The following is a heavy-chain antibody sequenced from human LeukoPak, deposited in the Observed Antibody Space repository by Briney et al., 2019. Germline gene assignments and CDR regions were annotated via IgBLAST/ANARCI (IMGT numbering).Heavy chain of an antibody. Sequence: SETLSLTCAVYGGSFSGYYWSWIRQPPGKGLEWIGYIYYSGSTYYNPSLKSRVAISVDTSKNQFSLKLSSVTAADTAVYYCARGSGQQLGHFGYWGQGTLVTVSS. D-gene: IGHD6-13*01. CDR1: GGSFSGYY. CDR2: IYYSGST. V-gene: IGHV4-34*01. CDR3: ARGSGQQLGHFGY. J-gene: IGHJ4*02.